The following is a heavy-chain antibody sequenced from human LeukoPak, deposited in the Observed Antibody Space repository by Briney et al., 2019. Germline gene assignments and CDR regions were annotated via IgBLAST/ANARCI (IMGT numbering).Heavy chain of an antibody. J-gene: IGHJ3*02. D-gene: IGHD5-18*01. V-gene: IGHV3-53*04. CDR1: GLTVSSNY. Sequence: VRSLRLSCAASGLTVSSNYMGCVRQAPGKGLEWVSVIYSGGSTYYPDSVNGRFTISRHNSKNTLYLQMNSLRAEDTAVYYCARETARRAFDIWGQGTMVTVSS. CDR3: ARETARRAFDI. CDR2: IYSGGST.